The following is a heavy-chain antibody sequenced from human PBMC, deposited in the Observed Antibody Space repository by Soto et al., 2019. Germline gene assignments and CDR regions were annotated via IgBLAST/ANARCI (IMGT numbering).Heavy chain of an antibody. J-gene: IGHJ4*02. CDR1: GFTFSSYD. CDR3: ARGGGYYYDSSGYYGNNLDY. D-gene: IGHD3-22*01. CDR2: IWYDGSNK. V-gene: IGHV3-33*01. Sequence: QVQLVETGGGVVQPGRSLRLSCAASGFTFSSYDMHWVRQAPGKGLEWVAVIWYDGSNKYYADSVKGRFTISRDNSKNTLYLQMNSLRAEDTAVYYCARGGGYYYDSSGYYGNNLDYWGQGTLVTVSS.